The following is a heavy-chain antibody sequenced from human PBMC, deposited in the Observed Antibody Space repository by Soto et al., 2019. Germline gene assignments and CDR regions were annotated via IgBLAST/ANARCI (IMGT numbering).Heavy chain of an antibody. J-gene: IGHJ4*02. CDR2: IGESGDF. Sequence: QLQLQESGPGLVKPSETLSLTCTVSGGPIRSSSHYWGRIRQSPGAGLEWIGSIGESGDFYYNPSLKGRVTRSVDTYKNQFSLKLISVTGADSAIFYCAREGGYVDCWGQGTLVTVSS. V-gene: IGHV4-39*02. D-gene: IGHD1-1*01. CDR3: AREGGYVDC. CDR1: GGPIRSSSHY.